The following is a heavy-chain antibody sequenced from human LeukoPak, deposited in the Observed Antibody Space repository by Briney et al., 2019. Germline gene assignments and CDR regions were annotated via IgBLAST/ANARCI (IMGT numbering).Heavy chain of an antibody. CDR1: GFPFSNFA. CDR3: AKHGFGEVTYYDGMDV. J-gene: IGHJ6*02. CDR2: ISGSGGTT. D-gene: IGHD3-10*01. Sequence: GGSLRLSCAASGFPFSNFAMSCVRQAPGKGLEWVSSISGSGGTTYYADSVKGRFTISRDKSKNTLYLQINSLRAEDAAVFYCAKHGFGEVTYYDGMDVWGQGTTVTVSS. V-gene: IGHV3-23*01.